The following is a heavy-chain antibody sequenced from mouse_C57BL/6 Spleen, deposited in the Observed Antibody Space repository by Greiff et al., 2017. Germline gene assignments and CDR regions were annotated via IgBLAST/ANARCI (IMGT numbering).Heavy chain of an antibody. CDR1: GYSITSGYY. D-gene: IGHD2-4*01. V-gene: IGHV3-6*01. Sequence: EVKLQESGPGLVKPSQSLSLPCSVAGYSITSGYYWNWIRPFPGNKLEWMGDISYDGSNNYNPSLKNRIPITRDTTKNQFFLKLKSVTTEDTATYTGARGVDYDVDFDYWGQGTTLTVSS. CDR2: ISYDGSN. J-gene: IGHJ2*01. CDR3: ARGVDYDVDFDY.